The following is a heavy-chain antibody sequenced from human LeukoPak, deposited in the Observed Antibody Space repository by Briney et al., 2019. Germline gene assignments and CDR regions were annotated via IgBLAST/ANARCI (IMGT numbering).Heavy chain of an antibody. D-gene: IGHD3-10*01. J-gene: IGHJ4*02. CDR3: ARARPDGASYFDY. V-gene: IGHV3-74*01. CDR1: GFTFSSHW. Sequence: PGGSLRLSCAASGFTFSSHWMHRVRQLPGKGLVWVSRIHRDGSSTNYADSVKGRFTISRDNAKNTLYLQVNSLRAEDTAIYYCARARPDGASYFDYWGQGILVTVSS. CDR2: IHRDGSST.